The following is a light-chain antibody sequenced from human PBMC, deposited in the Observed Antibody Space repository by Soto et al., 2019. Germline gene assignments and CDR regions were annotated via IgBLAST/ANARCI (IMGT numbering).Light chain of an antibody. CDR3: QQYNNWPHT. V-gene: IGKV3-15*01. CDR1: QSVSSN. Sequence: EIVMTQSPATLSVSPGERATLSCRASQSVSSNLVWYQQKPGQAPRLLIYGASTRATGIPARFSGSGSGTEFTLTIGSLQSEDFAVYYCQQYNNWPHTFGQGTKLEIK. J-gene: IGKJ2*01. CDR2: GAS.